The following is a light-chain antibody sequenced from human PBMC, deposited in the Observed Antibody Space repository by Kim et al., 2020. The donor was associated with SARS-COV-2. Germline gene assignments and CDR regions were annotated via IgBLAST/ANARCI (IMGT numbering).Light chain of an antibody. V-gene: IGKV3-15*01. Sequence: PGERATPPCRARQNIGNKLVWYLQKPGQAPRLLIYDATPRAAGVPARFVGSGSETDFTLAISILQSDDFAVYFCQQSYNWPPLTFGQGTKVDIK. J-gene: IGKJ1*01. CDR2: DAT. CDR3: QQSYNWPPLT. CDR1: QNIGNK.